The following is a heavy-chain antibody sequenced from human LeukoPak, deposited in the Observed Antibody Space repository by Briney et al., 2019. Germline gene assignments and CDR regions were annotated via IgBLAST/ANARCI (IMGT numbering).Heavy chain of an antibody. CDR2: IYYSGST. V-gene: IGHV4-59*01. CDR3: ARGLPGYSGGDDAFDV. D-gene: IGHD6-19*01. Sequence: SGTLSLTCSVSGGSITVYYWAWTRQPPGEGLVWIGYIYYSGSTNYNPSLKSRVTISVDTSNNQFSLTLSSVTAADTAVYFCARGLPGYSGGDDAFDVWGQGTLVTVS. J-gene: IGHJ3*01. CDR1: GGSITVYY.